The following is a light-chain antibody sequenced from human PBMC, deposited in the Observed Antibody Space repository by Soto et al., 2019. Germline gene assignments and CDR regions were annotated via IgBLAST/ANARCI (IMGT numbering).Light chain of an antibody. CDR3: CSYASRSSDV. CDR2: EGT. CDR1: TSDVGGYNL. J-gene: IGLJ1*01. V-gene: IGLV2-23*01. Sequence: QSVLTQPASVSGSPGQSITISCSGTTSDVGGYNLVSWYQQHTAKAPKLLIYEGTQRPSGVSSRFSGSKSGNTASLTISGLQAEDEADYYCCSYASRSSDVVGTATKVTVL.